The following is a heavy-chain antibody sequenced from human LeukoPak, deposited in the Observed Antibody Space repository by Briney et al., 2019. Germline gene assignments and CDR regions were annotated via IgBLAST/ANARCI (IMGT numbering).Heavy chain of an antibody. CDR3: AREQTEWPHSPTLEWLLYSPVDYYYYGMDV. CDR1: GGSISGGGYS. CDR2: IYHSGST. J-gene: IGHJ6*02. D-gene: IGHD3-3*01. V-gene: IGHV4-30-2*01. Sequence: PSETLSLTCAVSGGSISGGGYSWSWIRQPPGKGLEWIGYIYHSGSTYYNPSLKSRVTISVDRSKNQFSLKLSSVTAADTAVYYCAREQTEWPHSPTLEWLLYSPVDYYYYGMDVWGQGTTVTVSS.